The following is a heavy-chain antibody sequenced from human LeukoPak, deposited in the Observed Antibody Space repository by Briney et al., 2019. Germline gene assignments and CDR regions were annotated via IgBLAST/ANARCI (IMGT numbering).Heavy chain of an antibody. CDR2: LSGSGEII. Sequence: GGSLRLSCAASGSTFSDYYMSWVRQAPGKGLEWVSFLSGSGEIIYYADSVKGRFTISRDNAKNSQYLQMNSLRAEDTAVYHCARAGQNNWFDPWGQGTLVTVSS. CDR1: GSTFSDYY. CDR3: ARAGQNNWFDP. V-gene: IGHV3-11*01. J-gene: IGHJ5*02.